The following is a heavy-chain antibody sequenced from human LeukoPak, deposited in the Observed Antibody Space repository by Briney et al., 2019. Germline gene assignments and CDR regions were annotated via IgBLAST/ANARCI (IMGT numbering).Heavy chain of an antibody. D-gene: IGHD3-16*01. CDR1: GGSFSGYY. J-gene: IGHJ5*02. Sequence: SETLSLTCAVYGGSFSGYYWSWIRQPPGKGLEGGGEINHSGSTNYNPSLKSRVTISVDTSKNQCSLKLSSVTAADPAVYYCASGGARYNWFDPWGQGTLVTVSS. V-gene: IGHV4-34*01. CDR3: ASGGARYNWFDP. CDR2: INHSGST.